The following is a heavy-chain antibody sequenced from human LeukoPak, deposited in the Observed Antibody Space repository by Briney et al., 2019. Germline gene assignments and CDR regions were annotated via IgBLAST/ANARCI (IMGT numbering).Heavy chain of an antibody. CDR3: AKLDY. CDR2: ISWNSGSI. CDR1: GFTFDDYA. J-gene: IGHJ4*02. V-gene: IGHV3-9*01. Sequence: GGSLRHSCAASGFTFDDYAMHWVRKAPGKGLEWVSGISWNSGSIGYADSVKGRFTISRDNAKNSLYLQMNSLRAEDTALYYCAKLDYWGRGTLVTVSS.